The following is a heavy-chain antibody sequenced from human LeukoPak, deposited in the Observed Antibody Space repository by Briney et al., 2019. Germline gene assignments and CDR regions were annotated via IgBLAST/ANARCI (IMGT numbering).Heavy chain of an antibody. CDR3: ARFSGYNWNDPFDY. CDR1: GFTFSSYA. Sequence: PGGSRRLSCAASGFTFSSYAMHWVRQAPGKGLEWVAVISYDGSNKYYADSVKGRFTISRDNSKNTLSLQMNSLRAEDTAAYYCARFSGYNWNDPFDYWGQGTLVTVSS. CDR2: ISYDGSNK. J-gene: IGHJ4*02. D-gene: IGHD1-20*01. V-gene: IGHV3-30-3*01.